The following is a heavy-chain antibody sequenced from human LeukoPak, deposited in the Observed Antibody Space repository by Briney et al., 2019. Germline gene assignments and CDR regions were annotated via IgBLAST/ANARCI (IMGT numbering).Heavy chain of an antibody. J-gene: IGHJ4*02. V-gene: IGHV3-23*01. CDR2: ISGSGGST. D-gene: IGHD6-13*01. CDR3: ARQGVSRSWYQLDY. Sequence: GGSLRLFCAASGFTFSSYAMSWVRQAPGRGRECVSAISGSGGSTYYAASVKGRFTISRDNSKNTLYLQMNSLRAEDTAVYYCARQGVSRSWYQLDYGGQGTWVTVSS. CDR1: GFTFSSYA.